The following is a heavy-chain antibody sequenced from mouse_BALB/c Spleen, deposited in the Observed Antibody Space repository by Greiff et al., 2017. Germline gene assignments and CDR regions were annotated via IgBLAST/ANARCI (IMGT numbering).Heavy chain of an antibody. V-gene: IGHV2-9*02. CDR3: ARRGISITTAMDY. D-gene: IGHD1-2*01. J-gene: IGHJ4*01. CDR2: IWAGGST. CDR1: GFSLTSYG. Sequence: QEQLKESGPGLVAPSQSLSITCTVSGFSLTSYGVHWVRQPPGKGLEWLGVIWAGGSTNYNSALMSRLSISKDNSKSQVFLKMNSLQTDDTAMYYCARRGISITTAMDYWGQGTSVTVSS.